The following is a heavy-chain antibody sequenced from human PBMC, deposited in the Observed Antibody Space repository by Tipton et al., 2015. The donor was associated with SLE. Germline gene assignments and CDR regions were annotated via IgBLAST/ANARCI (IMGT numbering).Heavy chain of an antibody. CDR1: GGSISSSSYY. J-gene: IGHJ4*02. D-gene: IGHD6-19*01. CDR2: IYYSGGT. V-gene: IGHV4-39*07. Sequence: TLSLTCTVSGGSISSSSYYWGWFRQPPGKWLEWIGGIYYSGGTYYNPSLKSRVTISVDTSKNQFSLKLTSVTAADTAVYYCARGWTGSGWPFDYWGQGTLVTAS. CDR3: ARGWTGSGWPFDY.